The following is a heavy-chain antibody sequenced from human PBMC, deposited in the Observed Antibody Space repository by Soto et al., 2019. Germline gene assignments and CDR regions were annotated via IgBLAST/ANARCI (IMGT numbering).Heavy chain of an antibody. Sequence: QVQLVQSGAEVKKPGASVKVSCEASGYTFIKYAIHWVRQAPGQRLEWMGWINAGNGDTKYSQNFQGRVTITSDTSASTAYMELRSLRSDDTAVYYCARDRWLWFGELYNWFDPWGQGTLVTVSS. D-gene: IGHD3-10*01. CDR3: ARDRWLWFGELYNWFDP. V-gene: IGHV1-3*01. J-gene: IGHJ5*02. CDR1: GYTFIKYA. CDR2: INAGNGDT.